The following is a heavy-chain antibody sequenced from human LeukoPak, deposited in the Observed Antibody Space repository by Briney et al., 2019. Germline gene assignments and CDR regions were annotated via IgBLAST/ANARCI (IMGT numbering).Heavy chain of an antibody. V-gene: IGHV4-34*01. Sequence: SETLSLTCAVYGGSFSGYYWSWIRQPPGKGLKWIGEINHSGSTNHNPSLKSRVTISVDTSKNQFSLKLSSVTAADTAVYYCARGPYYYGSGTFYYYYGMDVWGKGTTVTVSS. CDR2: INHSGST. CDR1: GGSFSGYY. CDR3: ARGPYYYGSGTFYYYYGMDV. D-gene: IGHD3-10*01. J-gene: IGHJ6*04.